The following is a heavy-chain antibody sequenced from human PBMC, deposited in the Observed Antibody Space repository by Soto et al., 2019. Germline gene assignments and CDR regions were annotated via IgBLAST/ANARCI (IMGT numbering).Heavy chain of an antibody. D-gene: IGHD3-22*01. CDR1: GYTFTSYG. Sequence: PSVKVSCKASGYTFTSYGISWVRQAPGQGLEWMGIINPSGGSTSYAQKFQGRVTMTRDTSTSTVYMELSSLRSEDTAVYYCARVRRSSGYYYGYWGQGTPVTVSS. J-gene: IGHJ4*02. V-gene: IGHV1-46*01. CDR3: ARVRRSSGYYYGY. CDR2: INPSGGST.